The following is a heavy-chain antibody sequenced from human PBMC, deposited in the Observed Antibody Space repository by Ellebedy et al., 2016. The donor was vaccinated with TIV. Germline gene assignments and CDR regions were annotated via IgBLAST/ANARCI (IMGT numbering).Heavy chain of an antibody. J-gene: IGHJ4*02. CDR3: AGMTSRGFSTPAY. D-gene: IGHD5-12*01. CDR2: MFHSGST. CDR1: HFDIRGGYY. V-gene: IGHV4-38-2*02. Sequence: SETLSLXXSVSHFDIRGGYYWGWIRPPPGKGLEWIGSMFHSGSTYYNPSLRSRVTMSVDTSKNQLSLRLRSVTAADTAIHYCAGMTSRGFSTPAYWGQGTLVTVSS.